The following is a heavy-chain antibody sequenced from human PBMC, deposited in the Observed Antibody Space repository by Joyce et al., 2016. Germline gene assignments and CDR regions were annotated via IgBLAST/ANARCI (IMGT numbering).Heavy chain of an antibody. CDR2: IIPILGTP. CDR3: ACRVRSYCSEATCPRPLDV. CDR1: GGSFSAQT. J-gene: IGHJ3*01. D-gene: IGHD3-10*01. Sequence: VSCTASGGSFSAQTFNGVRQAPGQGVECMGRIIPILGTPPYAQRFRGKVAITAGASARSFYMEWRGLTVEDTATYYCACRVRSYCSEATCPRPLDVWGPGTRVIVS. V-gene: IGHV1-69*01.